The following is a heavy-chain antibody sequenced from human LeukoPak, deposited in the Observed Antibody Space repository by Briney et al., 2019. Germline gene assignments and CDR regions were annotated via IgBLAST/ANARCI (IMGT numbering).Heavy chain of an antibody. CDR1: GFTFSNYW. CDR2: IKQDGSEK. V-gene: IGHV3-7*01. J-gene: IGHJ2*01. D-gene: IGHD3-10*01. CDR3: ARVGTGSWYFDL. Sequence: GGSLRLSCAASGFTFSNYWMSWVRQAPGKGLEWAANIKQDGSEKYYVDSVKGRFTISRDNAKNSLYLQMNSLRAEDTAVYYCARVGTGSWYFDLWGRGTLVTFSS.